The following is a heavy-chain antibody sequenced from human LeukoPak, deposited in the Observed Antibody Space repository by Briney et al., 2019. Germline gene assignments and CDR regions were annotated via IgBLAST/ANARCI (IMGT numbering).Heavy chain of an antibody. Sequence: AASVKVSCKVSGGTFSSYAISCVRQAPGQGLEWMGGIIPIFGTANYAQKFQGRVTITADESTSTAYMELSSLRSEDTAVYYCARVKSYYYDTSDKDAFDIWGQGTMVTVSS. D-gene: IGHD3-22*01. CDR1: GGTFSSYA. CDR3: ARVKSYYYDTSDKDAFDI. CDR2: IIPIFGTA. V-gene: IGHV1-69*13. J-gene: IGHJ3*02.